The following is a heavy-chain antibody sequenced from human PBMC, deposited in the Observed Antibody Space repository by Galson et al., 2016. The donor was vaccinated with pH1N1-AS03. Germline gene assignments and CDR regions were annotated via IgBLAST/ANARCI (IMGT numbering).Heavy chain of an antibody. J-gene: IGHJ4*02. CDR2: INPSGGTT. CDR3: ARTPAEMATISFDY. V-gene: IGHV1-46*01. D-gene: IGHD5-24*01. CDR1: GYAFTAYY. Sequence: SVKVSCKASGYAFTAYYIHWVRQAPGQGLEWMGVINPSGGTTRYAQKLQGRVTITRDTSTSTVYMELSRLRSADTAVYYCARTPAEMATISFDYWGQGTLVTVSS.